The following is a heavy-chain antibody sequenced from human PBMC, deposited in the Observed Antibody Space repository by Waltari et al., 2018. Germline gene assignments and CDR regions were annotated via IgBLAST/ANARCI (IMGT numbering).Heavy chain of an antibody. Sequence: QVQLVQSGAEVKKPGASVKVSCKVSAYTLTALSMNWVRQAPGKGLEWMGGFDPEDGETIYAQKFQGRVTMTEDTSTDTAYMELSSLRSEDTAVYYCATDLGAAAGYAFDIWGQGTMVTVSS. J-gene: IGHJ3*02. D-gene: IGHD6-13*01. CDR1: AYTLTALS. V-gene: IGHV1-24*01. CDR3: ATDLGAAAGYAFDI. CDR2: FDPEDGET.